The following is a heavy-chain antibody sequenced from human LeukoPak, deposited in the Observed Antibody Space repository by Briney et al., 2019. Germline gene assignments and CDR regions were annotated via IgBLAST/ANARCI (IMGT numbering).Heavy chain of an antibody. Sequence: SETLSLTCTVSGGSISSSTYYWGWIRQSPGKGLEWIGSVHYSGGSYYSPSLKSRVTISVDTSKNQFSLRLSSVTAADTAVYYCAKTSSTWYSGHYYYYMDVWGKGTPVTVSS. V-gene: IGHV4-39*07. CDR1: GGSISSSTYY. CDR2: VHYSGGS. J-gene: IGHJ6*03. CDR3: AKTSSTWYSGHYYYYMDV. D-gene: IGHD6-13*01.